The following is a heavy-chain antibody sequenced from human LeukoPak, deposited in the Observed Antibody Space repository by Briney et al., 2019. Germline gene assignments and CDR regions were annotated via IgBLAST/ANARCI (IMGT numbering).Heavy chain of an antibody. CDR3: ARSSGNYYYYGMDV. V-gene: IGHV3-20*01. CDR1: GFTFDDYG. CDR2: INWNGGST. Sequence: GGSLRLSCAAPGFTFDDYGMSWVRQAPGKGLEWVSGINWNGGSTGYADSVKGRFTISRDNAKNSLYLQMNSLRAEDTALYHCARSSGNYYYYGMDVWGQGTTVTVSS. J-gene: IGHJ6*02.